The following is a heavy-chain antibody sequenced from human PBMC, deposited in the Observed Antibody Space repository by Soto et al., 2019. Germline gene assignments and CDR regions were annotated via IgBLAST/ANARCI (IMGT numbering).Heavy chain of an antibody. J-gene: IGHJ4*02. CDR2: ISGSGGST. V-gene: IGHV3-23*01. Sequence: GGSLRLSCAACGFTFSSYAMSWVRQAPGKGLEWVSAISGSGGSTYYADSVKGRFTISRDNSKNTLYLQMNSLRAEDTAVYYCAKASTIFGVVTAFDYWGQGTLVTVSS. CDR1: GFTFSSYA. CDR3: AKASTIFGVVTAFDY. D-gene: IGHD3-3*01.